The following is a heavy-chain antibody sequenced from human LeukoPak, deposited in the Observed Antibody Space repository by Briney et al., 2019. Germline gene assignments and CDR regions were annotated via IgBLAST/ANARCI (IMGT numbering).Heavy chain of an antibody. Sequence: GGSLRLSCAASGFTFSSYAMHWVRQAPGKGLEWVAVISYDGSNKYYADSVKGRFTISRDNSKNTLYLQMNSLRAEDTAVYYCAGDRRYYGSGSYYSYFDYWGQGTLVTVSS. D-gene: IGHD3-10*01. CDR1: GFTFSSYA. CDR3: AGDRRYYGSGSYYSYFDY. CDR2: ISYDGSNK. V-gene: IGHV3-30-3*01. J-gene: IGHJ4*02.